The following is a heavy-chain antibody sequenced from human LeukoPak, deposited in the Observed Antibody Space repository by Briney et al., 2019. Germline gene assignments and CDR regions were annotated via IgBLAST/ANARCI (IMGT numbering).Heavy chain of an antibody. CDR1: GFNFSSYA. V-gene: IGHV3-23*01. CDR3: ANSRVVVGAYDY. D-gene: IGHD1-26*01. CDR2: SSGSGGST. J-gene: IGHJ4*02. Sequence: GGSLRLSCAASGFNFSSYAMSWVRHALGKGLEWVSASSGSGGSTYYADSVKGRFTISRDNSKNTLYLQMNSLRAEDTAVYYCANSRVVVGAYDYWGQGTLVTVSS.